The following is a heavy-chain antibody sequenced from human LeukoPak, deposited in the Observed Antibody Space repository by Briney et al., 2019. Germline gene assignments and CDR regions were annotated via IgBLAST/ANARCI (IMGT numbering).Heavy chain of an antibody. CDR3: ATVCSGGSCYSQSWFDP. J-gene: IGHJ5*02. V-gene: IGHV4-30-4*01. CDR1: GGSISSGDYY. CDR2: IYYSGST. Sequence: SETLSLTCTVSGGSISSGDYYWSWIRQPPGKGLEWIGYIYYSGSTYYNPSLKSRVTISVDTSKSQFSLKLSSVTAADTAVYYCATVCSGGSCYSQSWFDPWGQGTLVTVSS. D-gene: IGHD2-15*01.